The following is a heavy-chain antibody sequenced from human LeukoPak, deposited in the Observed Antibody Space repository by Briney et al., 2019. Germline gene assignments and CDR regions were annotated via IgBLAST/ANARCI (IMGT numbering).Heavy chain of an antibody. D-gene: IGHD3-22*01. CDR3: ARGTSGYYYVADY. CDR1: GFTFSGSW. CDR2: IKEDGSDK. Sequence: GGSLTLSCAASGFTFSGSWMTWVRQAPGKGLEWVAHIKEDGSDKYYVDSVTGRFTISRDNTKNSLYLQMSSLRAEDTAVYYCARGTSGYYYVADYWGQGTLVTVSS. J-gene: IGHJ4*02. V-gene: IGHV3-7*05.